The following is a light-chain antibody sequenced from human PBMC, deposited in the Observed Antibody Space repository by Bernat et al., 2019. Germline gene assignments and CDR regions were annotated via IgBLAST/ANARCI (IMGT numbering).Light chain of an antibody. CDR3: YSAGDNNHSWV. J-gene: IGLJ3*02. V-gene: IGLV3-27*01. CDR1: VLAKKY. CDR2: KDS. Sequence: SYELTQPSSVSVSPGQTARITCSGDVLAKKYARWFQQKPGQAPVLVIYKDSERPSGIPERFSGSSSGTTVTLTISGAQVEDEADYYCYSAGDNNHSWVFGGGTKLTVL.